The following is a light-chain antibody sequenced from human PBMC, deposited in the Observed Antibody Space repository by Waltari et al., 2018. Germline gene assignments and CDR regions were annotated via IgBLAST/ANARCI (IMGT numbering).Light chain of an antibody. CDR1: SSDVGAYNY. V-gene: IGLV2-8*01. Sequence: QSALTQPPSASGSPGQSVTISCTGTSSDVGAYNYVSWYQQHPCKAPKLIIYEFRKRPSGAAGRFSGCKSSNRASLTVSGRQAEDEADYYCSSDARSNNVVIGGGTKLTVL. CDR3: SSDARSNNVV. CDR2: EFR. J-gene: IGLJ2*01.